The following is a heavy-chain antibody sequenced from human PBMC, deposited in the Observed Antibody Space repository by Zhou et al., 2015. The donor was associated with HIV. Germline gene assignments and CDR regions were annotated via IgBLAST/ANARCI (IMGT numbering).Heavy chain of an antibody. J-gene: IGHJ4*02. CDR1: GFTFTSSA. CDR3: ARDSTSMLTLLVDY. CDR2: IVVGSGNT. Sequence: QMQLVQSGPEVKKPGTSVKVSCKTSGFTFTSSAVQWVRQARGQRLEWIGWIVVGSGNTNYAQKFQERVTITRDMSTSTAYMELSSLRSEDTAVYYCARDSTSMLTLLVDYWGQGTLVIVSA. V-gene: IGHV1-58*01. D-gene: IGHD4/OR15-4a*01.